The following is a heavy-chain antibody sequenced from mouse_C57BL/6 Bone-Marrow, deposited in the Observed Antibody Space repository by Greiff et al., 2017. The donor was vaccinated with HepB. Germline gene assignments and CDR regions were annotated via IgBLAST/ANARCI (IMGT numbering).Heavy chain of an antibody. Sequence: EVKVVESGGGLVKPGGSLKLSCAASGFTFSSYAMSWVRQTPEKRLEWVATISDGGSYTYYPDNVKGRFTISRDNAKNNLYLQMSHLKSEDTAMYYCARVGDYPTYAMDYWGQGTSVTVSS. CDR2: ISDGGSYT. J-gene: IGHJ4*01. CDR3: ARVGDYPTYAMDY. CDR1: GFTFSSYA. V-gene: IGHV5-4*03. D-gene: IGHD2-4*01.